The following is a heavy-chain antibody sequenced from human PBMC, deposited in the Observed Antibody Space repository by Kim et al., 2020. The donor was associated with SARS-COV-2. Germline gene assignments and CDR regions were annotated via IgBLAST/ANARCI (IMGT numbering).Heavy chain of an antibody. J-gene: IGHJ4*02. V-gene: IGHV2-70*11. CDR3: ARQNTIFGKQLFDY. D-gene: IGHD3-3*01. CDR2: IAWDDDK. Sequence: SGPTLVKPTQTLTLTCTFSGFSLSTSGMCVSWIRQPPGKALEWLARIAWDDDKYYSTSLKTRLTISKDTSKNQVILTMTNMDPVDTATYYCARQNTIFGKQLFDYWGQGTLVTVSS. CDR1: GFSLSTSGMC.